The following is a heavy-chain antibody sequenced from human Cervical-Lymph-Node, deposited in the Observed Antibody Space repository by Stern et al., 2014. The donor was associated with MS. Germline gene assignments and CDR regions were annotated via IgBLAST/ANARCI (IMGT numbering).Heavy chain of an antibody. Sequence: QVQLVQSGAEVKKPGSSVKVSCRASGGSFSNFDIGWVRQAAGPGPQWLGGISPLFGTSNHAQRFQGRVTFTADESTSTIYMELSGLRSDDTAIYYCTRHQGGISAYWGQGTLVTVSS. D-gene: IGHD6-13*01. CDR3: TRHQGGISAY. CDR1: GGSFSNFD. V-gene: IGHV1-69*01. CDR2: ISPLFGTS. J-gene: IGHJ4*02.